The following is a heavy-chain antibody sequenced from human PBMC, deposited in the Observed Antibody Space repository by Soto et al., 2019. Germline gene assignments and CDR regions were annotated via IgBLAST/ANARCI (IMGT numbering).Heavy chain of an antibody. D-gene: IGHD6-13*01. Sequence: QVQLVESGGGLVKPGGSLRLSCAASGFTFSDYYMSWIRQAPGKGLGWVSYISSSSSYTNYADSVKGRFTISRDNAKNSLYLQMNSLRAEDTAVYYCARDRYSSSWDLGYWGQGTLVTVSS. CDR3: ARDRYSSSWDLGY. V-gene: IGHV3-11*05. CDR2: ISSSSSYT. CDR1: GFTFSDYY. J-gene: IGHJ4*02.